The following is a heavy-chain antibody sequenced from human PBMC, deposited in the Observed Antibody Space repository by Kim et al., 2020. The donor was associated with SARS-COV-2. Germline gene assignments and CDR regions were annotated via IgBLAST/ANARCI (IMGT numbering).Heavy chain of an antibody. V-gene: IGHV3-7*01. Sequence: GGSLRLSCAASGFTFSNYWMTWVRQAPGRGLEWVAHINEDGSKKNYVDSVTGRFTISRDNTKNSLYLQMNTLRAEDTAVYFCARDRDHVGIFDSWGQG. CDR2: INEDGSKK. CDR3: ARDRDHVGIFDS. J-gene: IGHJ4*02. CDR1: GFTFSNYW.